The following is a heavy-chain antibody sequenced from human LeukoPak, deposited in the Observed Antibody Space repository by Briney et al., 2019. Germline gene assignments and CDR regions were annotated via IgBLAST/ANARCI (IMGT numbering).Heavy chain of an antibody. J-gene: IGHJ3*02. D-gene: IGHD3-22*01. CDR3: ARDLAVVVVSAFDI. CDR1: GFTFSSYS. V-gene: IGHV3-48*04. Sequence: QPGGSLRLSCAASGFTFSSYSMNWVRQAPGKGLEWVSSISSSSTIYYADSVKGRFTISRDNAKNSLYLQMNSLRAEDTAVYYCARDLAVVVVSAFDIWGQGTMVTVSS. CDR2: ISSSSTI.